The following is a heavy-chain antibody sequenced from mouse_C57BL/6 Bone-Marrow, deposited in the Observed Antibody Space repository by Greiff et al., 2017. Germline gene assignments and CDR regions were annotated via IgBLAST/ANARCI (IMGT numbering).Heavy chain of an antibody. J-gene: IGHJ2*01. D-gene: IGHD2-1*01. Sequence: VQLKESGGGLVKPGGSLKLSCAASGFTFSSYAMSWVRQTPEKRLEWVATISDGGSYTYYPDNVKGRFTISRDNAKNNLYLQMSHLKSEDTAMYYCARDLLYYGNSYYFDYWGQGTTLTVSS. CDR3: ARDLLYYGNSYYFDY. CDR1: GFTFSSYA. V-gene: IGHV5-4*01. CDR2: ISDGGSYT.